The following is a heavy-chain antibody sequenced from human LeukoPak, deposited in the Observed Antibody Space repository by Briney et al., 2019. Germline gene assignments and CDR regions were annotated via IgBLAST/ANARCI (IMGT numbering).Heavy chain of an antibody. CDR1: GGSFSGYY. Sequence: KPSETLSLTCAVYGGSFSGYYWSWIRQPPGKGLEWIGEINHSGSTNYNPSLKSRVTISVDTSKNQFSLKLSSVIAADTAVYYCARFSKGSSVVDTAGFDYWGQGTLVTVSS. CDR2: INHSGST. V-gene: IGHV4-34*01. D-gene: IGHD4-23*01. J-gene: IGHJ4*02. CDR3: ARFSKGSSVVDTAGFDY.